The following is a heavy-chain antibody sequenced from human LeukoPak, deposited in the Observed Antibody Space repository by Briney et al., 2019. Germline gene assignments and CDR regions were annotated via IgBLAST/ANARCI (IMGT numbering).Heavy chain of an antibody. CDR3: ARHEAQDFDY. Sequence: SETLSLTCTVSGGSISSSNYYWGWIRQPPGKGLEWIGGIYYSGTTYYSSSLKSRGIISVDTSKNQFSLKLSSVTATDTAVYYCARHEAQDFDYWGQGTLVTVSS. CDR1: GGSISSSNYY. CDR2: IYYSGTT. J-gene: IGHJ4*02. V-gene: IGHV4-39*01.